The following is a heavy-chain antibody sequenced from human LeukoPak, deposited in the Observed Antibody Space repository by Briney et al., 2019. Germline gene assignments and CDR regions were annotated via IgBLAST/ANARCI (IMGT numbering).Heavy chain of an antibody. CDR3: ARSILRAMVRGVMGY. J-gene: IGHJ4*02. V-gene: IGHV4-39*01. CDR2: IYYSGST. CDR1: GGSISSSSYY. Sequence: SETLSLTCTVSGGSISSSSYYWGWIRQPPGKGLEWIGSIYYSGSTYYNPSLKSRVTISVDTSKNQFSLKLSSVTAADTAVYYCARSILRAMVRGVMGYWGQGTLVTVSS. D-gene: IGHD3-10*01.